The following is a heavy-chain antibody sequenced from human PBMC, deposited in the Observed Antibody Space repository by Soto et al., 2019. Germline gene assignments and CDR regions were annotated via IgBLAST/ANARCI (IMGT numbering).Heavy chain of an antibody. Sequence: SETLSLTCTVSGGSISSYYWSWIRQPAGRGLEWIGRIYTSGSTNYNPSLKSRVTMSVDTSKNQFSLKLSSVTAADTAVYYCARDQYDFWSGYSWFDPWGQGTLVTVSS. D-gene: IGHD3-3*01. CDR3: ARDQYDFWSGYSWFDP. J-gene: IGHJ5*02. V-gene: IGHV4-4*07. CDR1: GGSISSYY. CDR2: IYTSGST.